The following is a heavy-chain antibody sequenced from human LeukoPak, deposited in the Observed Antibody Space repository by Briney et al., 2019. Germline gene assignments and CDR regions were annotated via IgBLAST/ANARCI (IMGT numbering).Heavy chain of an antibody. CDR3: AKVETSGGANCYALDY. CDR1: GFTFSSYA. Sequence: VGSLRLSCAASGFTFSSYAMTWVRQAPDKGLEWVSAISGSDGSTYYADSVKGRFTISRDDSQNTLYLQMNSLSAEDTAVYYCAKVETSGGANCYALDYWGQGTLVTVSS. CDR2: ISGSDGST. V-gene: IGHV3-23*01. J-gene: IGHJ4*02. D-gene: IGHD2-2*01.